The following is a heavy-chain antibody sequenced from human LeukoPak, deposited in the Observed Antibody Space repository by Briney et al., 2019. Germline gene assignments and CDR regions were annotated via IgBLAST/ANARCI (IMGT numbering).Heavy chain of an antibody. CDR2: INHSGST. V-gene: IGHV4-34*01. D-gene: IGHD3-22*01. J-gene: IGHJ4*02. CDR3: ARATFDSRGYYYEGEY. Sequence: SETLSLTCAVNGGSLSGYYWNWIRQSPGKGLEWIGEINHSGSTNYNPSLKSRVTISVDTSKNQFSLKLSSVTAADTAVYYCARATFDSRGYYYEGEYWGQGTLVTVSS. CDR1: GGSLSGYY.